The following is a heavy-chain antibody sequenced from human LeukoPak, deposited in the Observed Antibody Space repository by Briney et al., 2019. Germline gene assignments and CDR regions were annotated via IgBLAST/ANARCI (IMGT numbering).Heavy chain of an antibody. CDR2: INWNGGST. D-gene: IGHD5-18*01. CDR3: ARDRRSYGHYYFDY. J-gene: IGHJ4*02. V-gene: IGHV3-20*04. CDR1: GFTFSSYS. Sequence: GGSLRLSCAASGFTFSSYSMNWVRQAPGKGLEWVSGINWNGGSTGYADSVKGRFTISRDNAKNSLYLQMNSLRAEDTALYYCARDRRSYGHYYFDYWGQGTLVTVSS.